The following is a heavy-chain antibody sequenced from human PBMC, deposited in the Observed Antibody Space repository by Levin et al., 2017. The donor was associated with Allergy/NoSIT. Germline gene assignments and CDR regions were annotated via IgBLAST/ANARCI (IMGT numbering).Heavy chain of an antibody. D-gene: IGHD3-22*01. CDR3: ARIARDYYDSSGSYYFDY. V-gene: IGHV4-59*01. CDR2: IYYSGST. Sequence: SETLSLTCTVSGGSISSYYWSWIRQPPGKGLEWIGYIYYSGSTNYNPSLKSRVTISVDTSKNQFSLKLSSVTAADTAVYYCARIARDYYDSSGSYYFDYWGQGTLVTVSS. CDR1: GGSISSYY. J-gene: IGHJ4*02.